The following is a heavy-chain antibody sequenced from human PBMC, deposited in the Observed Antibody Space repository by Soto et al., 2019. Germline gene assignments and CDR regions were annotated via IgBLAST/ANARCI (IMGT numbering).Heavy chain of an antibody. CDR3: ARDGPFISVAAPAFQYAMDV. V-gene: IGHV3-7*03. D-gene: IGHD6-19*01. Sequence: DVRLVESGGGLVQPGGSLRLSCAASSFTFSSYWLSWVRQAPGKGLEWVATIKQDGSENYYVDSVKGRFTISRDNAKISLYLQMSSLRADDTALYYCARDGPFISVAAPAFQYAMDVWGQGTTVTV. J-gene: IGHJ6*02. CDR2: IKQDGSEN. CDR1: SFTFSSYW.